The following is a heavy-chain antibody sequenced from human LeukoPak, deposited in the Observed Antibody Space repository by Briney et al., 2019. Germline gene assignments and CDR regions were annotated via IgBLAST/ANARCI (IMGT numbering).Heavy chain of an antibody. V-gene: IGHV4-39*01. J-gene: IGHJ6*02. D-gene: IGHD1-26*01. CDR3: ARVRIVGVERPVDV. CDR2: IYYGGST. CDR1: GGSISSSSCH. Sequence: SETLSLTCTVSGGSISSSSCHWGWIRQSPGKGLEWIGNIYYGGSTYYNPSLQSRVTISVDTSKIQFSLKLGSVTAADTAVYYCARVRIVGVERPVDVWGQGTTVTVSS.